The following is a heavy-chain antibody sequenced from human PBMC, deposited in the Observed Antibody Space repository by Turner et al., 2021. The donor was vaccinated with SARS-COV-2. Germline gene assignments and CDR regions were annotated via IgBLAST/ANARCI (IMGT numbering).Heavy chain of an antibody. D-gene: IGHD6-19*01. J-gene: IGHJ3*02. CDR1: GFTFSSYA. CDR2: ISGSGGSP. Sequence: EVQLLESGGGLVQPGGSLRLSCAASGFTFSSYAMSWLRQAPGEGLEWVSAISGSGGSPFYADSVKGRFTISRDDSKNTLYLQMNSLRAEDTAVYYCAKDIRTTPIAVAGRGAFDIWGQGTMVTVSS. V-gene: IGHV3-23*01. CDR3: AKDIRTTPIAVAGRGAFDI.